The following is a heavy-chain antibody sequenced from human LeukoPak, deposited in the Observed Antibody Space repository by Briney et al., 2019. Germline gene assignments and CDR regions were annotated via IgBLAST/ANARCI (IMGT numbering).Heavy chain of an antibody. J-gene: IGHJ3*02. CDR3: ARASVYYYGSGSSIDI. CDR1: GYTFTSYD. D-gene: IGHD3-10*01. Sequence: ASVKVSCKASGYTFTSYDINWVRQATGQGLEWMGWMNPNSGNTGYAQKFQGRVTMTRNTSISTAYMELSSLRSEDTAVYYCARASVYYYGSGSSIDIWGQGTMVTVSS. V-gene: IGHV1-8*01. CDR2: MNPNSGNT.